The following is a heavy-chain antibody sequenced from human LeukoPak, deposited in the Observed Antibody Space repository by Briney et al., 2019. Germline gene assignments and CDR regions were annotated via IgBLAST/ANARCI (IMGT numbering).Heavy chain of an antibody. CDR1: GFTFSSYA. J-gene: IGHJ4*02. Sequence: GGSLRLSCAASGFTFSSYAMSWVRQAPGKGLEWVSAISGSGGSTYYADSVKGRFTISRDNSKNTLYLQMNSLRAEDTAVYYCAKCPTVVVTALSAYWGQGTPVTVSS. V-gene: IGHV3-23*01. CDR3: AKCPTVVVTALSAY. D-gene: IGHD2-21*02. CDR2: ISGSGGST.